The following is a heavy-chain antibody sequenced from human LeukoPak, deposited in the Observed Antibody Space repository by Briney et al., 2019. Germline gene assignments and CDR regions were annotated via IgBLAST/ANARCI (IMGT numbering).Heavy chain of an antibody. J-gene: IGHJ6*02. CDR2: IWYDGSNK. V-gene: IGHV3-33*01. CDR3: ARPRFTVALDGMDV. Sequence: GGSLRLSCAASGFTLSSDWMLWVRQAQCKGLEWVAVIWYDGSNKYYADSVKGRFTISRDNSKNTLYLQMNSLRAEDTAVYYCARPRFTVALDGMDVWGQGTTVTVSS. D-gene: IGHD3-10*01. CDR1: GFTLSSDW.